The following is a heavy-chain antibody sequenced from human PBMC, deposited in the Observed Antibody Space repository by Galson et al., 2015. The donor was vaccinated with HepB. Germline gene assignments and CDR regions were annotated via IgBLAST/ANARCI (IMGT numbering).Heavy chain of an antibody. J-gene: IGHJ4*02. CDR3: ASGPGWWAPLDF. Sequence: SVKVSCKASGGTFSSYAFSWVRQAPGQGLEWMGGIIPIIGTANYAQKFQGRVSITADESTTTAYMDLSSLRSGDTALYYCASGPGWWAPLDFWGQGTLVTVSS. V-gene: IGHV1-69*13. D-gene: IGHD2-15*01. CDR1: GGTFSSYA. CDR2: IIPIIGTA.